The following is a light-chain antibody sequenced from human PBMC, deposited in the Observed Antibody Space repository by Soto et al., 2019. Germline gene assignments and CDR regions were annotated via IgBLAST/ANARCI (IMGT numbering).Light chain of an antibody. V-gene: IGKV1-5*01. J-gene: IGKJ1*01. CDR2: EAS. CDR1: QNIGTW. CDR3: QQFSSYPT. Sequence: DIQMTQSPSTLFAYVGDRVTITCRASQNIGTWLAWYQQKTGKAPKLLINEASNLESGVPLRFSGGGSGTEFTLTISSLQPNDSATYYCQQFSSYPTFGQGTRVEVK.